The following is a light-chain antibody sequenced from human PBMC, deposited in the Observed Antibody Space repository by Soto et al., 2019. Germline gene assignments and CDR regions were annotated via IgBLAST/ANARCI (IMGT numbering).Light chain of an antibody. CDR3: QQRSSPLT. CDR2: DAS. CDR1: QSVSSY. J-gene: IGKJ4*01. V-gene: IGKV3-11*01. Sequence: EIVLTQSPVTLSLSPGERATLSCRASQSVSSYLAWYQQRPGQAPRLLIYDASTRATGIPARFSVSGSGTDFTLTISSLEPEDFAVYYCQQRSSPLTFGGGTKVELK.